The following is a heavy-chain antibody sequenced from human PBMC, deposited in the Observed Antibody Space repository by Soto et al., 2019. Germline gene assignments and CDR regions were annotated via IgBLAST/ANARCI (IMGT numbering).Heavy chain of an antibody. CDR1: GFTFGDYA. CDR3: TRDLTIFGVRAYYGMDV. V-gene: IGHV3-49*03. D-gene: IGHD3-3*01. J-gene: IGHJ6*02. CDR2: IRSKAYGGTT. Sequence: GGSLRLSCTASGFTFGDYAMSWFRQAPGKGLEWVGFIRSKAYGGTTEYAASVKGRFTISRDDSKSIAYLQMNSLKTEDTAVYYCTRDLTIFGVRAYYGMDVWGQGTTVTVSS.